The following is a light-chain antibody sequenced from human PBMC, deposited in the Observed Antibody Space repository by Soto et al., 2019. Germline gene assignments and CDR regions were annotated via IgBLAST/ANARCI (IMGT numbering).Light chain of an antibody. J-gene: IGKJ5*01. Sequence: ESVLTQSPGTQSLSPGEIVTLSFRASQSVSSIYLAWYQQKPGQAPRLLIYGASTRATGIPDRFSGSGSGTDFTLTISRLEPEDFAVYFCQHYGSSLITFGQGTRLEIK. CDR2: GAS. CDR3: QHYGSSLIT. CDR1: QSVSSIY. V-gene: IGKV3-20*01.